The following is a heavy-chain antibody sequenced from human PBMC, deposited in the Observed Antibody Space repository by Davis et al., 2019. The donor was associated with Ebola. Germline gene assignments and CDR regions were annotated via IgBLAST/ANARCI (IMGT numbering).Heavy chain of an antibody. V-gene: IGHV1-18*01. CDR3: ARRRESYDFWSGYYSENWFDP. J-gene: IGHJ5*02. CDR2: ISAYNGNT. D-gene: IGHD3-3*01. Sequence: ASVKVSCKASGYTFTSYGISWVRQAPGQGLEWMGWISAYNGNTNYAQKLQGRVTMTTDTSTSTAYMELRSLRSDDTAVYYCARRRESYDFWSGYYSENWFDPWGQGTLVTVSS. CDR1: GYTFTSYG.